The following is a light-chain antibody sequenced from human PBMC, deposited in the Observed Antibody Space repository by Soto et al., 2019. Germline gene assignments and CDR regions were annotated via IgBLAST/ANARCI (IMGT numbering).Light chain of an antibody. CDR1: QPIGTS. CDR3: QQGYNTFWT. Sequence: DIQITQSPSSLSAFVGDSVTVTCLASQPIGTSLHWYQQRAGTAPKVLISAATKLQSGVPSRFSGRGSGTDFTLTISNLQPEDSATYFCQQGYNTFWTFGRGTKVDIK. J-gene: IGKJ1*01. V-gene: IGKV1-39*01. CDR2: AAT.